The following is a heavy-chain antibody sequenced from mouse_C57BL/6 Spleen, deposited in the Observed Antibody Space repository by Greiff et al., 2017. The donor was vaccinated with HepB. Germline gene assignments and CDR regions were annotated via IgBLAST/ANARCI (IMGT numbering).Heavy chain of an antibody. CDR2: INPNNGGT. CDR1: GYTFTDYN. D-gene: IGHD1-1*01. CDR3: ARSPPYYGSSYWYFDV. V-gene: IGHV1-18*01. Sequence: EVKLQESGPELVKPGASVKIPCKASGYTFTDYNMDWVKQSHGKSLEWIGDINPNNGGTIYTQKFKGKATLTVDKSSSTAYLELRSLTSEDTAVYYCARSPPYYGSSYWYFDVWGTGTTVTVSS. J-gene: IGHJ1*03.